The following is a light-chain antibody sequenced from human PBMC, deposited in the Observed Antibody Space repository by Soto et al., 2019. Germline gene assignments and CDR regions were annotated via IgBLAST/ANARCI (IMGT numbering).Light chain of an antibody. V-gene: IGKV3-15*01. J-gene: IGKJ2*02. CDR2: GAS. Sequence: EIVMTQSPATLSVSPGERATLSCRASQSVGGNLAWYQQKPGQAPRLLLYGASTRATGIPARFSGSGSGTEFTLTISSLQSEDFAVYYCQQYNNWPPCTLGQGTKLEIK. CDR1: QSVGGN. CDR3: QQYNNWPPCT.